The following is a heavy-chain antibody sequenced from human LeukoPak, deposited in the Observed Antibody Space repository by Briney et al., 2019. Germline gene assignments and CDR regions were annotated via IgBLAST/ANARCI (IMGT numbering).Heavy chain of an antibody. CDR2: SSRSGGST. J-gene: IGHJ4*02. CDR3: ARIGAGSSRDY. D-gene: IGHD6-13*01. CDR1: GFTFSGYA. Sequence: GGSLGLSCAACGFTFSGYAMNWVRQAPGKGLEWVSASSRSGGSTYYADSVKGRFTISRDNSKNTLYLQMNSPRAEDKAVYYCARIGAGSSRDYWGQGTLVTVSS. V-gene: IGHV3-23*01.